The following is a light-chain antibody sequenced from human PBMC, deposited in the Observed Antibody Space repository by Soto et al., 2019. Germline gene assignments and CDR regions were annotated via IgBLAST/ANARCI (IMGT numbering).Light chain of an antibody. J-gene: IGLJ1*01. CDR3: SSYTSSSIDYV. Sequence: QSALTQPASVSGSPGQSITISCTGTSSDVGGYNYVSWYQQHPGKAPKLMIYEVSNQPSGVSNRFSGSKSGNTASLTISGLQAEDEADYYCSSYTSSSIDYVFGTGTKLTAL. CDR2: EVS. CDR1: SSDVGGYNY. V-gene: IGLV2-14*01.